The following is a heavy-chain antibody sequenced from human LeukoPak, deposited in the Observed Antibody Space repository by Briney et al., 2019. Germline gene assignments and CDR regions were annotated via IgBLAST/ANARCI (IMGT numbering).Heavy chain of an antibody. CDR1: GGSISGYY. J-gene: IGHJ3*02. V-gene: IGHV4-59*08. CDR3: ARRGYYYDSSGYYEASAFDI. Sequence: SETLSLTCTVSGGSISGYYWSWIRQPPGKGLEWIGYIYYSGSTNYNPSLKSRVTISVDTSKSQFSLKLSSVTAADTAVYYCARRGYYYDSSGYYEASAFDIWGQGTVGTVSS. CDR2: IYYSGST. D-gene: IGHD3-22*01.